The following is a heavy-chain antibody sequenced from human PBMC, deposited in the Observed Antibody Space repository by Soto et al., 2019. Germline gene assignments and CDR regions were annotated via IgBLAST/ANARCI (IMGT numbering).Heavy chain of an antibody. V-gene: IGHV3-30*18. Sequence: GGSLRLSCATSGFRFSSYGMHWVRQSPDKGLEWVAIISYDGSNKYYADSVKGRFTISRDNSKNTLYLQMNSLRAEDTAVYYCAKGPSYGDSYFDYWGQGTLVTVSS. CDR3: AKGPSYGDSYFDY. CDR2: ISYDGSNK. J-gene: IGHJ4*02. D-gene: IGHD4-17*01. CDR1: GFRFSSYG.